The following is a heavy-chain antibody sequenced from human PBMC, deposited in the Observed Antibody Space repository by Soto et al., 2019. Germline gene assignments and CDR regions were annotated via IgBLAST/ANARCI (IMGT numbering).Heavy chain of an antibody. J-gene: IGHJ4*02. CDR3: ARGGGVTTTGDDY. Sequence: QLQLQESGSGLVKPSQTLSLTCAVSGGSINTATHSWSWIRQPPGKGLEWIGYIYHSGSTYYNPSVNNRVDRPLGMSNNQFSLRLSSVTAADTAVYYGARGGGVTTTGDDYWGQGILVTVSS. CDR2: IYHSGST. V-gene: IGHV4-30-2*01. D-gene: IGHD4-4*01. CDR1: GGSINTATHS.